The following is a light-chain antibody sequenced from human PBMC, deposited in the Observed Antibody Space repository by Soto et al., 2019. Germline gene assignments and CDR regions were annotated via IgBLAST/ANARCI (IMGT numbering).Light chain of an antibody. CDR3: QSYDSSLNVMV. CDR2: RNT. V-gene: IGLV1-40*01. Sequence: QSVLTQPPSVSGAPGQRVTISCIGGSPNIGAGYEVHWFQQLPGTVPKLLIYRNTNRPSGGPDRFYGSRSVTSASLTIAGLQAEDEADYYCQSYDSSLNVMVFGGGTKVTVL. CDR1: SPNIGAGYE. J-gene: IGLJ2*01.